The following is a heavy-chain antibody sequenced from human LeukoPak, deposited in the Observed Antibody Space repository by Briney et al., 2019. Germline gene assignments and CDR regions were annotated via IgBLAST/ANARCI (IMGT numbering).Heavy chain of an antibody. CDR3: AKDITMIPPYDY. CDR1: GFTFSSYW. Sequence: GGSLRLSCAASGFTFSSYWMSWVRQAPGKGLEWVANIKQDGSEKYYVDSVKGRFTISRDNSKNTLYLQMNSLRAEDTAVYYCAKDITMIPPYDYWGQGTLVTVSS. V-gene: IGHV3-7*03. J-gene: IGHJ4*02. D-gene: IGHD3-22*01. CDR2: IKQDGSEK.